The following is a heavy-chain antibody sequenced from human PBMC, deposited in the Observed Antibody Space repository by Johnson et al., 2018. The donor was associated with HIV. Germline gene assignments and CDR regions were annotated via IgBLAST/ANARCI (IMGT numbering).Heavy chain of an antibody. D-gene: IGHD6-13*01. CDR2: IQSKTDGGTT. V-gene: IGHV3-15*01. CDR3: TTQQRADAFDI. CDR1: GFTFSNAW. J-gene: IGHJ3*02. Sequence: VQLVESGGGLVKPGGSLRLSCAASGFTFSNAWMSWVRQAPGKGLEWVGRIQSKTDGGTTDYAAPVKGRFTISRDDSKNTLYLQMNSLKTEDTAVYYCTTQQRADAFDIWGQGTLVTV.